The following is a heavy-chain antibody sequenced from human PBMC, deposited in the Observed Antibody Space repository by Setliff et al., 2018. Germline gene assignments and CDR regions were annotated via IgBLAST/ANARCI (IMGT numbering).Heavy chain of an antibody. J-gene: IGHJ1*01. D-gene: IGHD1-26*01. CDR2: IYTSWST. CDR1: GGSMNSGSYY. CDR3: ASRNSDGGPEYFQH. Sequence: PSETLSLTCTVSGGSMNSGSYYWSFIRQPAGKGLEWIGQIYTSWSTNYNPSLKSRVTMSVDTSKNQFSLKLSSVTAADTAVYYCASRNSDGGPEYFQHWGQGTLVTVSS. V-gene: IGHV4-61*09.